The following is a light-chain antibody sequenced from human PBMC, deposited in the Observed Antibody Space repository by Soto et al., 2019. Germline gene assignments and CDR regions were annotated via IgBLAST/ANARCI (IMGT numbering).Light chain of an antibody. V-gene: IGKV3-11*01. CDR2: DAS. J-gene: IGKJ1*01. CDR1: QSVSSY. CDR3: QQYYNWPRT. Sequence: EIVLTQSPVTLSLSPGERATLSCRASQSVSSYLAWYQQKPGQAPRLLIYDASNRATGIPARFSGSGSGTDFTLTISSLQSEDFAVYYCQQYYNWPRTFGQGTKVDIK.